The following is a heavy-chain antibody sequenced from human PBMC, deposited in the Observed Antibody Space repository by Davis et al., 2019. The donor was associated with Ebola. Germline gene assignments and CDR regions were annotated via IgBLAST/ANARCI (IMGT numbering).Heavy chain of an antibody. CDR2: INHSGST. J-gene: IGHJ6*02. CDR3: VSRGDFWSGPYGMDV. D-gene: IGHD3-3*01. CDR1: GGSFSGYY. V-gene: IGHV4-34*01. Sequence: SETLSLTCAVYGGSFSGYYWSWIRQPPGKGLEWIGEINHSGSTNYNPSLKSRVTISVDTSKNQFSLKLSSVTAADTAVYYCVSRGDFWSGPYGMDVWGQGTTVTVSS.